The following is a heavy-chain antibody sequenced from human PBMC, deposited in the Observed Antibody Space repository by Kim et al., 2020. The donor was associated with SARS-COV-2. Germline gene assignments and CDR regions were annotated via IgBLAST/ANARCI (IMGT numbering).Heavy chain of an antibody. CDR1: GGSFSGYY. J-gene: IGHJ6*02. Sequence: SETLSLTCAVYGGSFSGYYWSWIRQPPGKGLEWIGEINHSGSTNYNPSLKSRVTISVDTSKNQFSLKLSSVTAADTAVYYCTGAYCSGGSCYSRYYYYGMDVWGQGTTVTVSS. CDR2: INHSGST. V-gene: IGHV4-34*01. D-gene: IGHD2-15*01. CDR3: TGAYCSGGSCYSRYYYYGMDV.